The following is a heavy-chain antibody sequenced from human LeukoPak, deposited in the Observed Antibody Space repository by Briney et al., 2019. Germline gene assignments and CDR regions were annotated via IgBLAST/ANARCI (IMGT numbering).Heavy chain of an antibody. V-gene: IGHV1-18*01. J-gene: IGHJ5*02. D-gene: IGHD6-19*01. CDR3: ARDHSSSGWYNWFDP. CDR2: ISAYNGNT. Sequence: GASVKVSCKASGYTFTSYGISWVRQAPGQGLEWMGWISAYNGNTNYAQKLQGRVTMTTDTSTSTAYMELRSLRSDDTAVYYCARDHSSSGWYNWFDPWGQGTLVTVSS. CDR1: GYTFTSYG.